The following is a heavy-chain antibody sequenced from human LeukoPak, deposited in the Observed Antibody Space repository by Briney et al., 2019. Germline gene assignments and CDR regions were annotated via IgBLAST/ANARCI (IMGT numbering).Heavy chain of an antibody. V-gene: IGHV1-24*01. J-gene: IGHJ4*02. CDR1: GYTLTKLS. CDR2: FDPEDGET. CDR3: ARDFRDYYDSSGSYFDY. Sequence: ASVKVSCKVSGYTLTKLSMHWVRQTPGKGLEWMGGFDPEDGETIYAQKFQGRVTMTEDTSTDTAYMELSSLRSEDTAVYYCARDFRDYYDSSGSYFDYWGQGTLVTVSS. D-gene: IGHD3-22*01.